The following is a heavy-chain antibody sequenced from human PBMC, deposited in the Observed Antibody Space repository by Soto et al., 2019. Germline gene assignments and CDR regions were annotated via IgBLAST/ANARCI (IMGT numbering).Heavy chain of an antibody. CDR1: GGTFSSYA. CDR3: ASQPLGIAVAGGDI. D-gene: IGHD6-19*01. J-gene: IGHJ3*02. V-gene: IGHV1-69*12. CDR2: IIPIFGTA. Sequence: QVQLVQSGAAVKKPGSSVKVSCKASGGTFSSYAISWVRQAPGQGLEWMGGIIPIFGTANYAQKFQGRVTITADESTSTAYMELSSLRSEDTAVYYCASQPLGIAVAGGDIWGQGTMVTVSS.